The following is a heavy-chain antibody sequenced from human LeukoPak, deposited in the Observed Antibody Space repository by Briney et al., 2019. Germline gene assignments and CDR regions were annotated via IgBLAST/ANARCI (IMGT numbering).Heavy chain of an antibody. CDR3: ARHRGYSSSWYLSTLFDY. J-gene: IGHJ4*02. CDR2: IYYSGST. D-gene: IGHD6-13*01. Sequence: SETLSLTCTVSGGSISSSSYYWGWIRQPPGKGLEGIGSIYYSGSTYYNPALKSRVTISVDASKNQVSLKLSSVTAADTAVYYCARHRGYSSSWYLSTLFDYWGQGTLVTVSS. V-gene: IGHV4-39*01. CDR1: GGSISSSSYY.